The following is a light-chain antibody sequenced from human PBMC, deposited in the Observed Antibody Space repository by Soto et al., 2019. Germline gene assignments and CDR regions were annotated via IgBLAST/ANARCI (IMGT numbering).Light chain of an antibody. J-gene: IGLJ1*01. CDR3: SSYAGSNNLYV. CDR2: DVS. Sequence: QSALTQPRSASGSPGQSITISCTGTSSDVGGYNYVSWYQQHPAKAPKLIIFDVSKRPSGVPNRFSGSKSGNTASLTISGLRAEDEADYYCSSYAGSNNLYVFGTGTKVTVL. V-gene: IGLV2-11*01. CDR1: SSDVGGYNY.